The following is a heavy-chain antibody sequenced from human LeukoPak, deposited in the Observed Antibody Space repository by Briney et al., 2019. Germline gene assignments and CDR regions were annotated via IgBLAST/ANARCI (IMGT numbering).Heavy chain of an antibody. CDR3: ARLRVWFGDCFGY. Sequence: GGSLRLSCAASGFTVSSNYMSWVRQAPGKGLEWVSVIYSGGSTYYADSVKGRFTISRDNSKNTLYLQMNSLRAEDTAVYYCARLRVWFGDCFGYWGQGTLVTVSS. J-gene: IGHJ4*02. CDR1: GFTVSSNY. V-gene: IGHV3-66*01. CDR2: IYSGGST. D-gene: IGHD3-10*01.